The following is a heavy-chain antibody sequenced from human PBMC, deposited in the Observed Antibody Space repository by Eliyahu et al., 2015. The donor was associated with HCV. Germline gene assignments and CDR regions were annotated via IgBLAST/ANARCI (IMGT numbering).Heavy chain of an antibody. Sequence: QVQLQESGPGLVKPSETLSLTCTVSGXSITTYXWXWIRQPPGKXLEWIGYIHYSGSTNYXPSLKSRVTISVDXSKNQFSLNLTSVTAADTAVYYCASGGGGIAVAGTGGWFDPWGQGTLVTVSS. D-gene: IGHD6-19*01. J-gene: IGHJ5*02. CDR1: GXSITTYX. V-gene: IGHV4-59*01. CDR2: IHYSGST. CDR3: ASGGGGIAVAGTGGWFDP.